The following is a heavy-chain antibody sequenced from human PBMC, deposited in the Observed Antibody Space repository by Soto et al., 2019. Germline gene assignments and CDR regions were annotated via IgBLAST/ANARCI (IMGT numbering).Heavy chain of an antibody. Sequence: GGSLRLSCAASGFTFSGSAMHWVRQASGKGLEWVGRIRSKANSYATAYAASVKGRFTISRDDSKNTAYLQMNSLKTEDTAVYYCTRLGYCSSTSCSKGRRNYYYYYMDVWGKGTTVTVSS. J-gene: IGHJ6*03. CDR1: GFTFSGSA. CDR3: TRLGYCSSTSCSKGRRNYYYYYMDV. D-gene: IGHD2-2*01. V-gene: IGHV3-73*01. CDR2: IRSKANSYAT.